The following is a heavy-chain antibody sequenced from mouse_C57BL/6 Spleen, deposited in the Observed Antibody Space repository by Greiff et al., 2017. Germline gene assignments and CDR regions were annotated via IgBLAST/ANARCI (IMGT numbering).Heavy chain of an antibody. CDR2: IDPENGDT. V-gene: IGHV14-4*01. CDR1: GFNFKDDY. D-gene: IGHD1-1*01. J-gene: IGHJ3*01. CDR3: TMTTVVATAGFGD. Sequence: EVQLQQPGAELVRPGASVKLSCTASGFNFKDDYMHWVKQRPVQGLEWIGWIDPENGDTDYASKFQGKATLTADTSSNTAYLQLSSLTSEDTAVYYGTMTTVVATAGFGDWGQGPLVTVSA.